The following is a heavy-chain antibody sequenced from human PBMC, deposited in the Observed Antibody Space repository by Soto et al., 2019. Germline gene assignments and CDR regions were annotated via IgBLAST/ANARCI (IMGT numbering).Heavy chain of an antibody. D-gene: IGHD3-10*01. V-gene: IGHV4-31*03. CDR2: IYYSGST. CDR1: GGSISSGGYY. CDR3: ARSVSVKWFGELLYFWFDP. Sequence: QVQLQESGPGLVKPSQTLSLTCTVSGGSISSGGYYWSWIRQHPGKGLEWIGYIYYSGSTYYNPSLKSRVTISVDTSKNQCSLKLSSVTASDTAVYYCARSVSVKWFGELLYFWFDPWCQGTLVTVAS. J-gene: IGHJ5*02.